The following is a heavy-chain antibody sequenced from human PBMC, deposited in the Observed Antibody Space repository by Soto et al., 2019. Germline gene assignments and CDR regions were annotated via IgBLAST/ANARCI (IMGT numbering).Heavy chain of an antibody. V-gene: IGHV3-23*01. D-gene: IGHD4-17*01. CDR1: GFTFSSYA. Sequence: GGVLRLSCAASGFTFSSYAMSWVRQAPGKGLEWVSGISGRGGSTYYADSVKGRFTISRDNSKNTLYLQMNSLRAEDTAVYYCPKWDGPWPTRALGEDYGDYGPYDYYYGMDVWGQGTTVTVSS. CDR3: PKWDGPWPTRALGEDYGDYGPYDYYYGMDV. J-gene: IGHJ6*02. CDR2: ISGRGGST.